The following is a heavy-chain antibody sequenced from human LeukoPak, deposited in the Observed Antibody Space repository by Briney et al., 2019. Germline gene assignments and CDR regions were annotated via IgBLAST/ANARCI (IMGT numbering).Heavy chain of an antibody. CDR2: IYHSGST. J-gene: IGHJ4*02. D-gene: IGHD2-15*01. CDR3: ARRRRGSSGSGPFDY. CDR1: GASLSGYY. Sequence: SETLSLTCNVSGASLSGYYWGWIRQPPGKGLEWIGSIYHSGSTYYNPSLKSRVTISVDTSKNQFSLKLSSVTAADTAVYYCARRRRGSSGSGPFDYWGQGTLVTVSS. V-gene: IGHV4-38-2*02.